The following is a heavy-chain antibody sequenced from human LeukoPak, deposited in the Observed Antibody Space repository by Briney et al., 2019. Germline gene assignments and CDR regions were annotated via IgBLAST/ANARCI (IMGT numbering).Heavy chain of an antibody. CDR3: AREDYMYRSSTSCYLDY. CDR1: GFTFSSYS. D-gene: IGHD2-2*01. V-gene: IGHV3-21*01. Sequence: GGSLRLSCAASGFTFSSYSMNWVRQAPGRGLEWVSSISSSSSYIYYADSVKGRFTISRDNAKNSLYLQMNSLRAEDTAVYYCAREDYMYRSSTSCYLDYWGQGTLVTVSS. J-gene: IGHJ4*02. CDR2: ISSSSSYI.